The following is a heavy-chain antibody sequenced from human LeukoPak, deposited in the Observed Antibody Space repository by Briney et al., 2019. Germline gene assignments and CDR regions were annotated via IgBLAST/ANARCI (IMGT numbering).Heavy chain of an antibody. CDR3: TRGHSAD. V-gene: IGHV1-2*02. CDR1: GYTFTGYY. CDR2: INPNSGGT. D-gene: IGHD6-19*01. J-gene: IGHJ1*01. Sequence: GASVKVSCKASGYTFTGYYMHWVRQAPGQGLEWMGWINPNSGGTNYAQKFQGRVTMTRNTSISTAYMDLSSLRSEDTAVYYCTRGHSADWGQGTLVTVSS.